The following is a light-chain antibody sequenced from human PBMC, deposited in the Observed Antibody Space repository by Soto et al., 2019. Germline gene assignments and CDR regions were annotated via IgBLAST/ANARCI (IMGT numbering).Light chain of an antibody. CDR3: CSYTSSSTYV. CDR1: GSDVGGYNY. CDR2: DVS. J-gene: IGLJ1*01. V-gene: IGLV2-14*01. Sequence: QSALTQPASVSGSPGQSITISCTGTGSDVGGYNYVSWYQQYPGKAPKLMIYDVSNRPSGVSNRFSGSKSGNTAALIIFGLQAEDGADYYCCSYTSSSTYVFGTGTQLTVL.